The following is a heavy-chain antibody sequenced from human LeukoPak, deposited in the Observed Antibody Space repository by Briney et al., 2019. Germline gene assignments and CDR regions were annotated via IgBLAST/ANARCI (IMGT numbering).Heavy chain of an antibody. J-gene: IGHJ6*02. CDR2: ISVSASRT. CDR3: AKSLGGWHTTPYYYGMDV. V-gene: IGHV3-23*01. Sequence: PGRCLSLSCAASGFTFITYAMSWVRQHPGRGLEWVSVISVSASRTYCADSVKGGFTISRDNSKKALDLQMNSLRAEDTAVYYCAKSLGGWHTTPYYYGMDVWGQGTTVTVSS. CDR1: GFTFITYA. D-gene: IGHD3-16*01.